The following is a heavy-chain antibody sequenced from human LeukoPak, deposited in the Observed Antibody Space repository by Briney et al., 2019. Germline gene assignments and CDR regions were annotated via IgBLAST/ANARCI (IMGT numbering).Heavy chain of an antibody. CDR2: IYPRDGST. D-gene: IGHD1-14*01. CDR1: GYTFTSNY. V-gene: IGHV1-46*01. Sequence: ASVKVSCKASGYTFTSNYIHWVRQAPGQGLEWMGMIYPRDGSTNYAQKFQGRVTITADESTSTAYMELSSLRSEDTAVYYCARLPEPGARYYYGMDVWGQGTTVTVSS. CDR3: ARLPEPGARYYYGMDV. J-gene: IGHJ6*02.